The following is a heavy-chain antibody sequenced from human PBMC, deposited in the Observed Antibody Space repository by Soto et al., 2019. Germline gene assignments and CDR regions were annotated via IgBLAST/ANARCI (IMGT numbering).Heavy chain of an antibody. D-gene: IGHD3-3*01. CDR2: IHDSGNT. Sequence: QVQLQESGPGLVKPSETLSLTCSVSGGSVTFYYWTWLRQSPGRGLEWIGYIHDSGNTNYNPSFKSRLSLSIDASDNQFSLRLSSVTAADTAVYFCARASRGFWSGYTRDYWGRGTLVTVSS. J-gene: IGHJ4*02. CDR1: GGSVTFYY. V-gene: IGHV4-59*02. CDR3: ARASRGFWSGYTRDY.